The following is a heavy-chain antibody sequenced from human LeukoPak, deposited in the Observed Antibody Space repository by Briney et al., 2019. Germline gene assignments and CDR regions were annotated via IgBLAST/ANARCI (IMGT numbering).Heavy chain of an antibody. CDR2: ISSSSSYI. V-gene: IGHV3-21*01. CDR1: GFTFSSYS. J-gene: IGHJ6*03. Sequence: GGSLRLSCAASGFTFSSYSMNWVRQAPGKGLEWVSSISSSSSYIYYADSVKGRFTISRDNAKNSLYLQMNSLRAEDTAVYYCAREGPHWACSGGSCYSSDYYYYMDVWGKGTTVTVSS. CDR3: AREGPHWACSGGSCYSSDYYYYMDV. D-gene: IGHD2-15*01.